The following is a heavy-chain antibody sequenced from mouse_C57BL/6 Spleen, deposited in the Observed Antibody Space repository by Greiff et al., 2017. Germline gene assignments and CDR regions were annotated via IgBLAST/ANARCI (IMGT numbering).Heavy chain of an antibody. V-gene: IGHV5-9*01. Sequence: EVHLVESGGGLVKPGGSLKLSCAASGFTFSSYTMSWVRQTPEKRLEWVATISGGGGNTYYPDSVKGRFTISRDNAKNTLYLQMSSLRSEDTALYYCARGYGSSFFDYWGQGTTLTASS. CDR2: ISGGGGNT. CDR3: ARGYGSSFFDY. D-gene: IGHD1-1*01. J-gene: IGHJ2*01. CDR1: GFTFSSYT.